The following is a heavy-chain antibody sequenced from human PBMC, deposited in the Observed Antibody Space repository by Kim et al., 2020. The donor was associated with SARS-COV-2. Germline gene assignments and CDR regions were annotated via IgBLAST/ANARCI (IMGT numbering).Heavy chain of an antibody. CDR2: INPNSGGT. CDR3: ARVRADMVRGVIAIYYFDY. CDR1: GYTFTGYY. J-gene: IGHJ4*02. V-gene: IGHV1-2*04. D-gene: IGHD3-10*01. Sequence: ASVKVSCKASGYTFTGYYMHWVRQAPGQGLEWMGWINPNSGGTNYAQKFQGWVTMTRDTSISTAYMELSRLRSDDTAVYYCARVRADMVRGVIAIYYFDYWGQGPLVTVSA.